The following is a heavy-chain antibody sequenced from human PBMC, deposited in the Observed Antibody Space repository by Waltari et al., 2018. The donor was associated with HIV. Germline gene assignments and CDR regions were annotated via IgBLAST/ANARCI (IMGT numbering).Heavy chain of an antibody. CDR1: GFTCSSTW. CDR2: INSDGSST. J-gene: IGHJ5*02. CDR3: ARDPYSYAMYNWFDP. Sequence: EVQLVESGGGLVQPGGSLRLSCTASGFTCSSTWMHWVRQAPGKGLVWVSRINSDGSSTSYADSVKGRFTISRDNAKNTLYLQMNSLRAEDTAVYYCARDPYSYAMYNWFDPWGQGTLVTVSS. V-gene: IGHV3-74*01. D-gene: IGHD5-18*01.